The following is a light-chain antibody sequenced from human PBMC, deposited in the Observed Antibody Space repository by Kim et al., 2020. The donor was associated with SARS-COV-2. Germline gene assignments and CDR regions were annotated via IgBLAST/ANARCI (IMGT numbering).Light chain of an antibody. CDR3: NSRDSGDKVI. CDR1: SLRSYY. V-gene: IGLV3-19*01. CDR2: GKN. J-gene: IGLJ2*01. Sequence: VALGQTVRIPCQGDSLRSYYATWYQQKPGQAPILVIYGKNNRPSGIPDRFSGSSSGNTASLTITGAQAEDEADYYCNSRDSGDKVIFGGGTKLTVL.